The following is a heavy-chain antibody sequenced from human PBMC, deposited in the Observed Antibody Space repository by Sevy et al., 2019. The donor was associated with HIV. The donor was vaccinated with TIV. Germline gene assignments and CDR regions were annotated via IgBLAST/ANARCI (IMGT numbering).Heavy chain of an antibody. Sequence: GGSLRLSCAASGFTFSSYSMNWVRQAPGKGLEWVSSISSSSSYIYYADSVKGRFTISRDNAKNSLYLQMNSLRAEDTAVYYCASIKISVDTAMANRFYYYYYGMDVWGQGTTVTVSS. J-gene: IGHJ6*02. V-gene: IGHV3-21*01. CDR2: ISSSSSYI. D-gene: IGHD5-18*01. CDR3: ASIKISVDTAMANRFYYYYYGMDV. CDR1: GFTFSSYS.